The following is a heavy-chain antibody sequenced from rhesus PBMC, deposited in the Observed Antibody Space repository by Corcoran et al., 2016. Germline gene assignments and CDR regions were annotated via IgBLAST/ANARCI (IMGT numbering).Heavy chain of an antibody. CDR2: IYGKGGST. CDR1: GGSISGNY. Sequence: QVQLQESGPGLVNPSETLSLTCAVSGGSISGNYWSWLRQPPGKGRAWIGRIYGKGGSTDYNPSLKSRVSISTDTSKNQFSLKLSSVTAADTAVYYCGRHSGGSGYYTSLDVWGRGVLVTVSS. J-gene: IGHJ5-2*02. CDR3: GRHSGGSGYYTSLDV. D-gene: IGHD3-28*01. V-gene: IGHV4-160*01.